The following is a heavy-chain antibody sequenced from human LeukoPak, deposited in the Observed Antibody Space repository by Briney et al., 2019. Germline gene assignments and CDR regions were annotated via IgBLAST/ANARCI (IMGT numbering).Heavy chain of an antibody. Sequence: PGGSLRLSCTASGFTFSNYNMNWVRQAPGKGLEWVSHISSSSVTIYYADSVKGRFTISRDNAKNSLYLQINSLRAEDTAVYYCARSSYSSSSSVWGQGTMVTVSS. CDR2: ISSSSVTI. V-gene: IGHV3-48*04. D-gene: IGHD6-6*01. J-gene: IGHJ3*01. CDR3: ARSSYSSSSSV. CDR1: GFTFSNYN.